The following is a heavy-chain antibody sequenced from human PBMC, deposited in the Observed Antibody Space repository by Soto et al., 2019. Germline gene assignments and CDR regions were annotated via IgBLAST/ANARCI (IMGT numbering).Heavy chain of an antibody. CDR2: IHHSGST. V-gene: IGHV4-31*03. Sequence: QVQLQESGPGLVKASQTLSLTCNVSGGSISSGGYYWTWIRQHPGKGLEWIGNIHHSGSTFYNPSLKSRVSISVDTSTNQFSLKLRSVTAAATAVYFCVRGVLSWGQGTLVTVSS. J-gene: IGHJ1*01. CDR3: VRGVLS. CDR1: GGSISSGGYY. D-gene: IGHD3-10*01.